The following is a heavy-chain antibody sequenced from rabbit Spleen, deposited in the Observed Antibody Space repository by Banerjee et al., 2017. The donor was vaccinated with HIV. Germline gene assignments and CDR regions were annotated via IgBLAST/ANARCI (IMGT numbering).Heavy chain of an antibody. D-gene: IGHD1-1*01. J-gene: IGHJ6*01. Sequence: QSLEESGGGLVQPEGSLALTCKASGFDLSSSDYICWVRQAPGKGLEWIACIDTGSSGFTYFATWAKGRFTISKTSSTTVTLQLTRLTAADTATYFCARDTSSSFSSYGMDLWGPGTLVTVS. CDR3: ARDTSSSFSSYGMDL. V-gene: IGHV1S40*01. CDR2: IDTGSSGFT. CDR1: GFDLSSSDY.